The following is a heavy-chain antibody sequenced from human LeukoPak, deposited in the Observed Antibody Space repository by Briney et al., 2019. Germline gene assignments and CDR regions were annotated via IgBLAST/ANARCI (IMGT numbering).Heavy chain of an antibody. D-gene: IGHD3-22*01. Sequence: ASVKVSCKASGYTFTGYYMHWVRQAPGQGLEWMGWINPNSGGTNYAQEFQGWVTMTRDTTISTAYMELSRLRSDDTAVYYCARATYYYDSSGYRRPHAFDIWGQGTMVTVSS. CDR1: GYTFTGYY. CDR2: INPNSGGT. V-gene: IGHV1-2*04. J-gene: IGHJ3*02. CDR3: ARATYYYDSSGYRRPHAFDI.